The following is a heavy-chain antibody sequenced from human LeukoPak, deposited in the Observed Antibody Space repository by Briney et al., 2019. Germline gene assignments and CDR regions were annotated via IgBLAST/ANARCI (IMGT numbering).Heavy chain of an antibody. V-gene: IGHV1-69*05. CDR2: IIPLFGTA. CDR1: GGTFSSYA. J-gene: IGHJ5*02. Sequence: SVKVSCKASGGTFSSYAISWVRQAPGQGLEWMGGIIPLFGTANYAQKFQGRVTITTDESTSTAYMELSSLRSEDTAVYYCARDRGGSSWYNWFDPWGQGALVTVSA. CDR3: ARDRGGSSWYNWFDP. D-gene: IGHD6-13*01.